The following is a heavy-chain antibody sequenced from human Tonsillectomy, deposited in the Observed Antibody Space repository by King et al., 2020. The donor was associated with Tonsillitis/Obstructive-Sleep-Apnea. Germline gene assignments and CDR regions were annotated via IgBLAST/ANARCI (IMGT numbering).Heavy chain of an antibody. V-gene: IGHV3-48*03. D-gene: IGHD6-13*01. CDR1: GFTFSNYE. CDR2: ISSSGSTI. J-gene: IGHJ6*03. Sequence: VQLVESGGGLVQPGGSLRLSCAASGFTFSNYEMNWVRQAPGKGLEWVSYISSSGSTIYYADSVKGRFTISRDNAKNSLYLQMNSLRAEDTAVYYCAGDNLEAAARFYMDVWGKGTTVTVSS. CDR3: AGDNLEAAARFYMDV.